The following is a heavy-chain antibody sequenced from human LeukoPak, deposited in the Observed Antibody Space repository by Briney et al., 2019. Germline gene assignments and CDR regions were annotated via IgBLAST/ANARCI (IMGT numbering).Heavy chain of an antibody. Sequence: GGSLRLSCAASGFTFSSYAMSWVRQAPGKGLEWVSAISGSGGSTFSADSVEGRFTISRDNSKNTLYLQMNSLRVEDTAVYYCAKDLGGDGYWGQGTLVTVSS. CDR2: ISGSGGST. CDR3: AKDLGGDGY. D-gene: IGHD3-16*01. J-gene: IGHJ4*02. V-gene: IGHV3-23*01. CDR1: GFTFSSYA.